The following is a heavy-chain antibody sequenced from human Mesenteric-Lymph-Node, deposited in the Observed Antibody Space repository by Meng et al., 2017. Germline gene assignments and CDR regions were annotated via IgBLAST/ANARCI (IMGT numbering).Heavy chain of an antibody. Sequence: GESLKISCAASGFTFSSYAMHWVRQAPGKGLERVAVISYDGSNKYYADSVKGRFTISRDNSKNTLYLQMNSLRAEDTAVYYCARDSGWVGSSGWYYFDYWGQGTLVTVSS. CDR2: ISYDGSNK. V-gene: IGHV3-30*04. CDR1: GFTFSSYA. CDR3: ARDSGWVGSSGWYYFDY. D-gene: IGHD6-19*01. J-gene: IGHJ4*02.